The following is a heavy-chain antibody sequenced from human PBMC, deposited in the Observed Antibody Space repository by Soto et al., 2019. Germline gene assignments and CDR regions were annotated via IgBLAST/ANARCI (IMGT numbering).Heavy chain of an antibody. J-gene: IGHJ4*02. V-gene: IGHV3-23*01. D-gene: IGHD3-9*01. CDR1: GFIFSSYA. Sequence: GGSLRLSCAASGFIFSSYAMTWVRQAPGKGLEWVSAIGAGGSSTYYADSVQGRFTISRDNSRKTLYLQMNSLRVDDTAVYYCARSAAYYDVLTASHIFDYWGQGALVTVSS. CDR2: IGAGGSST. CDR3: ARSAAYYDVLTASHIFDY.